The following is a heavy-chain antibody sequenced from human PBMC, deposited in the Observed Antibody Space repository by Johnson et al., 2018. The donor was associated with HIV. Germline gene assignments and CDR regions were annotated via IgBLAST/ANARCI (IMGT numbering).Heavy chain of an antibody. CDR1: GFTFSDYY. J-gene: IGHJ3*01. V-gene: IGHV3-11*04. CDR2: ISSSGSTI. Sequence: QMLLVESGGGLVKPGGSLRLSCAASGFTFSDYYMSWIRQAPGKGLEWVSYISSSGSTIYYADSVKGRFTISRDNAKNSLYLQMDSLRADDTAVYYCAREGVSGSYYDAFDLWGQGTMVTVSS. CDR3: AREGVSGSYYDAFDL. D-gene: IGHD1-26*01.